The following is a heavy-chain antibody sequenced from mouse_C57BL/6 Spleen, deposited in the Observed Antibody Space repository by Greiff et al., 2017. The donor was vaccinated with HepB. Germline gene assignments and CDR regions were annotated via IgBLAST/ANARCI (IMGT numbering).Heavy chain of an antibody. CDR3: ARDYYGSSLDV. Sequence: VMLVESGPELVKPGASVKLSCKASGYTFTSYDINWVKQRPGQGLEWIGWIYPRDGSTKYNEKFKGKATLTVDTSSSTAYMELHSLTSEDSAVYFCARDYYGSSLDVWGTGTTVTVSS. V-gene: IGHV1-85*01. CDR2: IYPRDGST. D-gene: IGHD1-1*01. J-gene: IGHJ1*03. CDR1: GYTFTSYD.